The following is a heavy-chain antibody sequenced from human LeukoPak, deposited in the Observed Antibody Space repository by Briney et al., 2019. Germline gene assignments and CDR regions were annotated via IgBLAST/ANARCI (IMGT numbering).Heavy chain of an antibody. CDR2: IYYSGST. V-gene: IGHV4-59*01. Sequence: SETLSLTCNVSGGSISSYYWSWIRQPPGKGLEWFGDIYYSGSTNYNASLKSRVTISLDTSNNQFSLKLSSVTAADTAVYYCARESRVGFWSGYTDNYYYGMDVWGQGTTVTVSS. J-gene: IGHJ6*02. CDR1: GGSISSYY. D-gene: IGHD3-3*01. CDR3: ARESRVGFWSGYTDNYYYGMDV.